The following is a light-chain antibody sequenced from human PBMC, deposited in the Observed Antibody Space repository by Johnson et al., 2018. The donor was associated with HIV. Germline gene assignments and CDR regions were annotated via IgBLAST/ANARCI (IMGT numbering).Light chain of an antibody. CDR1: SSNIGENF. CDR3: GTWDSSLSAYV. J-gene: IGLJ1*01. Sequence: QSVLTQPPSVSAAPGQKVTFSCSGSSSNIGENFVSWYQHLPGTAPKLLIYDSYKRPSGIPDRFSGSKSGTSATLGITGLQTGDEADYYCGTWDSSLSAYVFGTGTKVTAL. V-gene: IGLV1-51*01. CDR2: DSY.